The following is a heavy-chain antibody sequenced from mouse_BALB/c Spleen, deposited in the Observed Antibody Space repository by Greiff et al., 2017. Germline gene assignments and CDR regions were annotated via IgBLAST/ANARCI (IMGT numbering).Heavy chain of an antibody. CDR3: ARGDRGFAY. Sequence: VQLQQSGAELVRPGTSVKVSCKASGYAFTNYLIEWVKQRPGQGLEWIGVINPGSGGTNYNEKFKGKATLTADKSSSTAYMQLSSLTSDDSAVYFCARGDRGFAYWGQGTLVTVSA. CDR1: GYAFTNYL. J-gene: IGHJ3*01. V-gene: IGHV1-54*01. CDR2: INPGSGGT.